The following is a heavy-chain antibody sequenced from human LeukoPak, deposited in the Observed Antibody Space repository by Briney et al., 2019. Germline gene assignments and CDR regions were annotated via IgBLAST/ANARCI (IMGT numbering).Heavy chain of an antibody. D-gene: IGHD3-10*01. Sequence: PSETLSLTCNVSGGSIRGYYWSWIRQPPGKGLEWIGYIYSSGSTNYNPSLKSRVTMSVDTPKNQFSLKVSSVTAADTAVYYCARVFDSGSQAYFYYMDVWGKGTTVTISS. CDR2: IYSSGST. CDR1: GGSIRGYY. J-gene: IGHJ6*03. CDR3: ARVFDSGSQAYFYYMDV. V-gene: IGHV4-59*01.